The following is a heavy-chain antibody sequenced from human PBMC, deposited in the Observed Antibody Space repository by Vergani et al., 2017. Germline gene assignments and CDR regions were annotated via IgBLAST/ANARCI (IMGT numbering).Heavy chain of an antibody. J-gene: IGHJ4*02. V-gene: IGHV4-39*07. D-gene: IGHD6-13*01. Sequence: QLQLQESGPGLVKPSETLSLTCTVSGGSISSSSYYWGWIRQPPGKGLEWIGSIYYSGSTYYNPSLKSRVTISVDRSKNQFSLKLSSVTAADTAVYYCARSEQLDFDYWGQGTLVTVSS. CDR2: IYYSGST. CDR1: GGSISSSSYY. CDR3: ARSEQLDFDY.